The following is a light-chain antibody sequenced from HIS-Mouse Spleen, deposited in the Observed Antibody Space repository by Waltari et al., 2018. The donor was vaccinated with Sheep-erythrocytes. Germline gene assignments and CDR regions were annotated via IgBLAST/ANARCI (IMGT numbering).Light chain of an antibody. CDR1: ALPKKY. CDR3: YSTDSSGNHWV. CDR2: EDS. Sequence: SYELTQPPSVSVSPGQTARITCSGDALPKKYAYWYPQKSGQAPVLVIYEDSKRTSGIPERFSGSSSGTMATLTISGAQVEDDADYYCYSTDSSGNHWVFGGGTKLTVL. V-gene: IGLV3-10*01. J-gene: IGLJ3*02.